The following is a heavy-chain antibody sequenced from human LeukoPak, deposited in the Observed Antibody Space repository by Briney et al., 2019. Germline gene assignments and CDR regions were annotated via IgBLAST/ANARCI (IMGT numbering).Heavy chain of an antibody. D-gene: IGHD5-12*01. CDR2: IYSGGST. V-gene: IGHV3-53*01. CDR1: GFTVSSNY. Sequence: PGGSLRLSCAASGFTVSSNYMSWVRQAPGKGLEWVSVIYSGGSTYYADSVKGRLTISRDNSKNTLYLQMNSLRAEDTAVYYCARRVATVDAFDIWGQGTMVTVSS. J-gene: IGHJ3*02. CDR3: ARRVATVDAFDI.